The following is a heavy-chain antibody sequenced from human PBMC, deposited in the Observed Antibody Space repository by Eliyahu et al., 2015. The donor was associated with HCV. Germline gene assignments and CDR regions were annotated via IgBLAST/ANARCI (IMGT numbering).Heavy chain of an antibody. J-gene: IGHJ4*02. CDR3: ARDFVEYSSFWGLGY. CDR1: GFTFSXYG. Sequence: QVQLLESGGGVVQPGRSLRLSCAASGFTFSXYGMHWVRQAPGKGLEWVAVIWYDGSNKYYADSVKGRFTISRDNSKNTLYLQMNSLRAEDTAVYYCARDFVEYSSFWGLGYWGQGTLVTVSS. CDR2: IWYDGSNK. D-gene: IGHD6-6*01. V-gene: IGHV3-33*01.